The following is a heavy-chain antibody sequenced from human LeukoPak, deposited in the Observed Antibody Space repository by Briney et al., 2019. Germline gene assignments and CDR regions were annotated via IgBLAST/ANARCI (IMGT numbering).Heavy chain of an antibody. CDR1: GYTFTGYY. V-gene: IGHV1-2*02. J-gene: IGHJ6*03. D-gene: IGHD5-12*01. CDR2: INPNSGGT. CDR3: ATGQKSVATILPYYYYYMDV. Sequence: GASVKVSCKASGYTFTGYYMHWVRQAPGQGLEWMGWINPNSGGTNYAQKFQGRVAMTRDTSISTASMELGRLTSDDTAVYYCATGQKSVATILPYYYYYMDVWGKGTTVTVSS.